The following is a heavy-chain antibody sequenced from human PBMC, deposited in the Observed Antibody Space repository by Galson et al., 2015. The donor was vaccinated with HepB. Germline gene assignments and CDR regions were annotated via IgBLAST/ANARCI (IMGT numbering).Heavy chain of an antibody. CDR1: GFTFTSSA. J-gene: IGHJ4*02. Sequence: SVKVSCKASGFTFTSSAMQWVRQARGQRLEWIGWIVVGSGNTNYAQKFQERVTITRDMSTSTAYMELSSLRSEDTAVYYCAAGATNDYGDYGIDYWGQGTLVTVSS. V-gene: IGHV1-58*02. CDR3: AAGATNDYGDYGIDY. D-gene: IGHD4-17*01. CDR2: IVVGSGNT.